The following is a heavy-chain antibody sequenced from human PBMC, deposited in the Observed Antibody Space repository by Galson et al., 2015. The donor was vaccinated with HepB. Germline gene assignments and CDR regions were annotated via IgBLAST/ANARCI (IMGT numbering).Heavy chain of an antibody. D-gene: IGHD1/OR15-1a*01. J-gene: IGHJ3*01. CDR1: GYSFTSYW. Sequence: QSGAEVKKPGESLRISCKGSGYSFTSYWISWVRQMPGKGLEWMGRIDPSDSYINYSPSLQGHVTISVDKSTSTAYLQWNSLKASDTAMYYCPRHIIDRWNKLDSFDVWGQGTMVILSS. V-gene: IGHV5-10-1*01. CDR3: PRHIIDRWNKLDSFDV. CDR2: IDPSDSYI.